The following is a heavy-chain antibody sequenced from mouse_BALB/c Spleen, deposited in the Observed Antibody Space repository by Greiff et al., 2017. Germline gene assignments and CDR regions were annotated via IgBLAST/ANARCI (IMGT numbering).Heavy chain of an antibody. CDR3: ASQAWFAY. CDR2: IYPGSGST. J-gene: IGHJ3*01. V-gene: IGHV1-55*01. CDR1: GYNFTSYW. Sequence: QVQLKQPGAELVKPGTSVKLSCKASGYNFTSYWINWVKLRPGQGLEWIGDIYPGSGSTNYNEKFKSKATLTVDTSSSTAYMQLSSLASEDSALYYCASQAWFAYWGQGTLVTVSA.